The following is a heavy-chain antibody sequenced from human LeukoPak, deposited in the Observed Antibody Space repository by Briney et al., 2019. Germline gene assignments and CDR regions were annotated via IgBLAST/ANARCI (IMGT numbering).Heavy chain of an antibody. Sequence: GSLRLSCEASGFTFSSYAMSWVRQAPGKGLEWVSAISNSGGSTYYADSVKGRFTISRDNSKNTLSLQMNSLRAEDTAVYCCAKGGIAMADYYFDYWGQGTLVTVSS. V-gene: IGHV3-23*01. J-gene: IGHJ4*02. CDR3: AKGGIAMADYYFDY. D-gene: IGHD6-19*01. CDR1: GFTFSSYA. CDR2: ISNSGGST.